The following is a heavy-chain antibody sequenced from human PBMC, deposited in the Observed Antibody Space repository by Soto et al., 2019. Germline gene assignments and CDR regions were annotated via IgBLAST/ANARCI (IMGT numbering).Heavy chain of an antibody. CDR3: ARVIGITMVRGVIPRGGYFDY. D-gene: IGHD3-10*01. J-gene: IGHJ4*02. CDR1: GGSISSSSYY. CDR2: IYYSGIT. Sequence: PSETLSLTCTVSGGSISSSSYYWGWIRQPPGKGLEWIGSIYYSGITYYNPSLKSRVTISVDTSKNQFSLKLSSVTAADTAVYYCARVIGITMVRGVIPRGGYFDYWGQGTLVTVSS. V-gene: IGHV4-39*01.